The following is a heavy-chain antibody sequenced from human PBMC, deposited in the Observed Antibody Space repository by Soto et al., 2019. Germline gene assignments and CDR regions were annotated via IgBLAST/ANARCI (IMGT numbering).Heavy chain of an antibody. Sequence: SETLSLTCTVSGGSISSYYWSWIRQPPGKGLEWIGYIYYSGSTNYNPSLKSRVTISVDTSKNQFSLKLSSVTAADTAVYYCARNHVGYCSGGSCYDYYYGMDVWGQGTTVTVSS. CDR3: ARNHVGYCSGGSCYDYYYGMDV. V-gene: IGHV4-59*01. J-gene: IGHJ6*02. CDR1: GGSISSYY. D-gene: IGHD2-15*01. CDR2: IYYSGST.